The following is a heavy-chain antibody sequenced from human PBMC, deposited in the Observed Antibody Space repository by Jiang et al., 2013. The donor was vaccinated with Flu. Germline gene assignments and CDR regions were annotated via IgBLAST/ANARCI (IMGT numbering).Heavy chain of an antibody. CDR2: IIPIFGTA. J-gene: IGHJ1*01. Sequence: ISWVRQAPGQGLEWMGGIIPIFGTANYAQKFQGRVTITADESTSTAYMELSSLRSEDTAVYYCARHAGIAVAGTSQYFQHWGQGTLVTVSS. CDR3: ARHAGIAVAGTSQYFQH. V-gene: IGHV1-69*01. D-gene: IGHD6-19*01.